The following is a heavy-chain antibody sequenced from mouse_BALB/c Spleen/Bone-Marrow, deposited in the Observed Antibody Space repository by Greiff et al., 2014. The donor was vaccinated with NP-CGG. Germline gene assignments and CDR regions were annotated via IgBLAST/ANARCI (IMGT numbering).Heavy chain of an antibody. J-gene: IGHJ3*01. CDR3: ARLGYYGTFAY. CDR2: INPDSSTI. V-gene: IGHV4-1*02. Sequence: EVQGVESGGGLVQPGGSLKLSCAASGFDFSRYWMRWVRQAPGKGLEWIGEINPDSSTINYTPSLKDKFIISRDNAKNTLYLQMSKVRSEDTAFYYCARLGYYGTFAYWGQGTLVTVSA. D-gene: IGHD1-1*01. CDR1: GFDFSRYW.